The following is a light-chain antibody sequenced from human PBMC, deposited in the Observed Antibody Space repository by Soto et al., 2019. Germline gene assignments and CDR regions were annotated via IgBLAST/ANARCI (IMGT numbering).Light chain of an antibody. J-gene: IGKJ3*01. CDR2: DAS. Sequence: DIQMTQSPSSLSASIGDRVTITCRASQGISNALVWYQQKPGKAPKLLIYDASTLHSGVPSRFSGSGSGTDLTLTITSLQPDDVATYYCERYNTAFNTFGPGTKVDIK. V-gene: IGKV1-27*01. CDR1: QGISNA. CDR3: ERYNTAFNT.